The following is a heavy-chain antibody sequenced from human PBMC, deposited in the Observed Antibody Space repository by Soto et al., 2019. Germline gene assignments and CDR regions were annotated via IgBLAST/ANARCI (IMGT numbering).Heavy chain of an antibody. V-gene: IGHV1-69*13. D-gene: IGHD3-9*01. J-gene: IGHJ6*01. CDR1: GGTFSSYA. Sequence: SVKLSCKASGGTFSSYAISWVRQAPGQGLEWMGGIIPIFGTANYAQKFQGRVTITADESTSTAYMELSSLRSEDTAVYYCARDLLPDGRWEDILSGSPYQYYWMYVW. CDR2: IIPIFGTA. CDR3: ARDLLPDGRWEDILSGSPYQYYWMYV.